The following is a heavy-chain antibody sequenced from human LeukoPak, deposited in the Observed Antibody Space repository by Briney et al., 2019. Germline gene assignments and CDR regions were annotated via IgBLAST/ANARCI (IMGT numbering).Heavy chain of an antibody. CDR3: ARELLSNWFDP. V-gene: IGHV4-39*07. D-gene: IGHD2/OR15-2a*01. CDR1: GGSISSSSYY. J-gene: IGHJ5*02. CDR2: IYYSGST. Sequence: SETLSLTCTVSGGSISSSSYYWGWIRQPPGKGLEWIGSIYYSGSTNYNPSLKSRVTISVDTSKNQFSLKLSSVTAADTAVYYCARELLSNWFDPWGQGTLVTVSS.